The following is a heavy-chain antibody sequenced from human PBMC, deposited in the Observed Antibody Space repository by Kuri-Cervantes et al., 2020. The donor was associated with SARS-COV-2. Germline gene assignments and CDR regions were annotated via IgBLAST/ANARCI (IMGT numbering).Heavy chain of an antibody. J-gene: IGHJ6*03. CDR3: ARDQGVNYGDAYMDV. CDR2: IRYDGSNK. CDR1: GFTFSSYG. V-gene: IGHV3-30*02. Sequence: GESLKISCAASGFTFSSYGMHWVRQAPGKGLEWVAFIRYDGSNKYYADSVKGRFTISRDNSKNTLYLQMNSLRAEDTAVYYCARDQGVNYGDAYMDVWGKGTTVTVSS. D-gene: IGHD4-17*01.